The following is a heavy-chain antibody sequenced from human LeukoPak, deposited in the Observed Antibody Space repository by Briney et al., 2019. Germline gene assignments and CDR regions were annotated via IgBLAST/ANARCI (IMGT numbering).Heavy chain of an antibody. CDR2: IYYSGST. V-gene: IGHV4-59*01. J-gene: IGHJ5*02. Sequence: GSLRLSCAASGFTFDDYAMHWVRQAPGKGLEWIGYIYYSGSTNYNPSLKSRVTISVDTSKNQFSLKLSSVTAADTAVYYCARESYYGSGSYYHSNWFDPWSQGTLVTVSS. CDR1: GFTFDDYA. CDR3: ARESYYGSGSYYHSNWFDP. D-gene: IGHD3-10*01.